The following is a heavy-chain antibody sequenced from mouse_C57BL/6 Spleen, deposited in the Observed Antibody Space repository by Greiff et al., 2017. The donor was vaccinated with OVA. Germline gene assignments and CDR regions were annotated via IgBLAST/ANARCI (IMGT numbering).Heavy chain of an antibody. J-gene: IGHJ1*03. CDR2: IDPENGDT. V-gene: IGHV14-4*01. D-gene: IGHD1-1*01. Sequence: EVQLQQSGAELVRPGASVKLSCTASGFNIKDDYMHWVKQRPEQGLEWIGWIDPENGDTEYASKFQGKATITADTSSNTAYLQLSSLTSEDTAVYYCTPITTVVVTRYFDVWGTGTTVTVSS. CDR3: TPITTVVVTRYFDV. CDR1: GFNIKDDY.